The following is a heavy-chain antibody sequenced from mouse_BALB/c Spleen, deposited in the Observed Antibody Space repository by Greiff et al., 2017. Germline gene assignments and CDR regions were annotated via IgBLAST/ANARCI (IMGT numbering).Heavy chain of an antibody. J-gene: IGHJ1*01. CDR1: GFTFSSFG. Sequence: EVKLMESGGGLVQPGGSRKLSCAASGFTFSSFGMHWVRQAPEKGLEWVAYISSGSSTIYYADTVKGRFTISRDNPKNTLFLQMTSLRSEDTAMYYCARSITTVVDSYWYCDDWGAGTTVTVSS. CDR2: ISSGSSTI. V-gene: IGHV5-17*02. D-gene: IGHD1-1*01. CDR3: ARSITTVVDSYWYCDD.